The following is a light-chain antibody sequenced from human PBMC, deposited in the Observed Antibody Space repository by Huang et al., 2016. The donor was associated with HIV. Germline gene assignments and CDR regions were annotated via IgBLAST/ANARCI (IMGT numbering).Light chain of an antibody. V-gene: IGKV1-39*01. CDR2: GAS. Sequence: DIRMTQSPSSLSASVGDTVTITCRASRSIHSHLNWYQQRPGRAPTLLIYGASNLQSGVPSRFRGSGSATDYTLRISSLQPEDFATYFCQQSYSSHTFGQGTRLEIK. J-gene: IGKJ5*01. CDR3: QQSYSSHT. CDR1: RSIHSH.